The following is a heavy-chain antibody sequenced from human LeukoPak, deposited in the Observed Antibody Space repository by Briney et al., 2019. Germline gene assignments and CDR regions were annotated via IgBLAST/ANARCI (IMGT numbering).Heavy chain of an antibody. J-gene: IGHJ3*02. D-gene: IGHD3-22*01. Sequence: ASVKVSCKASGYTFTGYYMHWVRQAPGQGLEWMGWINPNSGGTSYAQKFQGRVTMTRDTSTSTVYMELSSLRSEDTAVYYCARNYYDSSGYGTFGAFDIWGQGTMVTVSS. CDR1: GYTFTGYY. CDR3: ARNYYDSSGYGTFGAFDI. CDR2: INPNSGGT. V-gene: IGHV1-2*02.